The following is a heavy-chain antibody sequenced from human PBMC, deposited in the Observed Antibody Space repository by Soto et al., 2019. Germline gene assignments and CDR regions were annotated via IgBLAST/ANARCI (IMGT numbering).Heavy chain of an antibody. CDR2: IRGNGDGT. CDR1: GYTFSNYA. J-gene: IGHJ3*01. CDR3: AAAGAGTFDL. V-gene: IGHV3-23*01. Sequence: VQLLESGGGLVPPGGSLRLSCAASGYTFSNYAMSWVRQAPGKGLEWVSTIRGNGDGTYYADPVKGRFTISRDNSKNTLALQMNSLRVEDTALYYCAAAGAGTFDLRGQGTMVTVSS. D-gene: IGHD3-10*01.